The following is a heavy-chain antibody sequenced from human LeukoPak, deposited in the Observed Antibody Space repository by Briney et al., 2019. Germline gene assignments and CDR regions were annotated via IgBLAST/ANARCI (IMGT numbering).Heavy chain of an antibody. CDR2: INHSGST. J-gene: IGHJ4*02. Sequence: SETLSLTCAVYGGSFSGYYWSWIRQPPGKGLEWIGEINHSGSTNYNPSLKSRVTISVDTSKNQFSLKLSSVTAADTAVYHCARGLRQWLAAPFDYWGQGTLVTVSS. D-gene: IGHD6-19*01. CDR3: ARGLRQWLAAPFDY. V-gene: IGHV4-34*01. CDR1: GGSFSGYY.